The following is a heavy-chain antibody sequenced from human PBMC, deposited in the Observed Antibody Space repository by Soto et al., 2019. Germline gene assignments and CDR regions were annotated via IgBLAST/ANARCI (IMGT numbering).Heavy chain of an antibody. Sequence: PGESLKISCKGSGYSFTSYWISWVRQMPGKGLEWMGRIDPSDSYTNYGPSFQGQVTISADKSINSVYLQWSSLKASDTATYYCARLGFNYDFLSGYYNVHHYYGIDVWGQGTTVTVSS. V-gene: IGHV5-10-1*04. CDR1: GYSFTSYW. CDR2: IDPSDSYT. CDR3: ARLGFNYDFLSGYYNVHHYYGIDV. D-gene: IGHD3-3*01. J-gene: IGHJ6*02.